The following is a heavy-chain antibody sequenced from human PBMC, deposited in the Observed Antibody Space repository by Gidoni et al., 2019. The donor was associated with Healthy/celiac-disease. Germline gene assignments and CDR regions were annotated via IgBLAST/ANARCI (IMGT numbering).Heavy chain of an antibody. D-gene: IGHD6-6*01. CDR3: AKGRGGDSSSGDYFDY. J-gene: IGHJ4*02. CDR1: GFTFSSSG. Sequence: QVQLVESGGGVVQPGRSLRLSCAAAGFTFSSSGMHWVRQAPGKGLEWVAVISDDGSNKYQSDSLQCRFSLSRDKSKNTLYLKINSLVAEDTAVYYCAKGRGGDSSSGDYFDYWGQGTLVTVSS. CDR2: ISDDGSNK. V-gene: IGHV3-30*18.